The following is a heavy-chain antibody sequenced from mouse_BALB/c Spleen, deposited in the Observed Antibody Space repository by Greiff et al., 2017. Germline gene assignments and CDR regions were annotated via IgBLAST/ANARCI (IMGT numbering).Heavy chain of an antibody. Sequence: EVQLVESGPGLVKPSQSLSLTCSVTGYSITSGYYWNWIRQFPGNKLEWMGYISYDGSNNYNPSLKNRISITRDTSKNQFCLKLNSVTTEDTATYYCASGGVRRTWFAYWGQGTLVTVSA. J-gene: IGHJ3*01. CDR2: ISYDGSN. D-gene: IGHD2-14*01. CDR3: ASGGVRRTWFAY. V-gene: IGHV3-6*02. CDR1: GYSITSGYY.